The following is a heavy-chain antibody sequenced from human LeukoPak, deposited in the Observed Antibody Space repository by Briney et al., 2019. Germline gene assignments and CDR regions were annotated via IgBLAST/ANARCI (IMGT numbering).Heavy chain of an antibody. D-gene: IGHD3-16*01. Sequence: ASVKVSCKASGYTFTNFGISWVRQAPGQGLEWMGWITPYNGNTNYAQKLQGRVTLTTDTSTSTAYMELRSLRSDDTAVYYCARVWGGTLYGEGNWFDPWGQGTLVTVSS. CDR3: ARVWGGTLYGEGNWFDP. V-gene: IGHV1-18*01. CDR2: ITPYNGNT. J-gene: IGHJ5*02. CDR1: GYTFTNFG.